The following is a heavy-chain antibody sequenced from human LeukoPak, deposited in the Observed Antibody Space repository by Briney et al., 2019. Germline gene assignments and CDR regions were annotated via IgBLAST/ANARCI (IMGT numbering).Heavy chain of an antibody. CDR3: ARSIVVVPAAIIPDGAFDP. J-gene: IGHJ5*02. D-gene: IGHD2-2*01. Sequence: SETLSLTCAVYGGSFSGYYWSWIRQPSGKGLEWIGQSNHSGSTNYNPSLKSRVTISVETSKNQFSLKLSSVTAADTAVYYCARSIVVVPAAIIPDGAFDPWGQGTLVTVSS. V-gene: IGHV4-34*01. CDR2: SNHSGST. CDR1: GGSFSGYY.